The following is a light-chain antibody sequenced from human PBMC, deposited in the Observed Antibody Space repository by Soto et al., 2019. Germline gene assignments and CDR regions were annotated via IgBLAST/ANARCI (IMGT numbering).Light chain of an antibody. J-gene: IGLJ1*01. CDR2: SNN. Sequence: QSVLTQPRTASGTPGQRATISCSGSSSNIGSNTVNWYQQLPGTAPKLLIYSNNQRPSGVPYRFSGSKSGTSASLAISGLQSEDEADYSCAAWDDSLNGHVFGTGTKVSVL. CDR1: SSNIGSNT. CDR3: AAWDDSLNGHV. V-gene: IGLV1-44*01.